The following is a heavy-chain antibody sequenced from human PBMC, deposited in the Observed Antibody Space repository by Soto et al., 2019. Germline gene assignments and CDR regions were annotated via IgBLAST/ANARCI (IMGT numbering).Heavy chain of an antibody. CDR2: TYYRSKWYN. CDR3: VGDSSGFHWYFDL. J-gene: IGHJ2*01. CDR1: GDSVSSATAT. V-gene: IGHV6-1*01. D-gene: IGHD6-19*01. Sequence: QVQLQQSGPGLVKPSQTLSLICAISGDSVSSATATWSWIRQSPSRGLEWLGRTYYRSKWYNDYALSVKSRMAITADTSKNQLSLQLNSVTPEDTAVYFCVGDSSGFHWYFDLWGRGTLVTVSS.